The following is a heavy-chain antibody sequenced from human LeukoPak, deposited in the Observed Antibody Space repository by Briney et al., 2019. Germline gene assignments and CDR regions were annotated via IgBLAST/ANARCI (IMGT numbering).Heavy chain of an antibody. D-gene: IGHD4-17*01. CDR1: GYTFTGYY. Sequence: ASVKVSCKASGYTFTGYYMHWVRQAPGQGLEWMGWINPNSGGTNYAQKFQGRVTMTRDTSISTAYMELSRLRSDDTAVYYCARDSDYGDYYAFDIWGRGTMVTVSS. CDR3: ARDSDYGDYYAFDI. V-gene: IGHV1-2*02. CDR2: INPNSGGT. J-gene: IGHJ3*02.